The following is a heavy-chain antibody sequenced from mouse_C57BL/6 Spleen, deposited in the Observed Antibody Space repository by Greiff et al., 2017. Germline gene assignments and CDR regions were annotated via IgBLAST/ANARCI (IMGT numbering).Heavy chain of an antibody. Sequence: QVQLQQSGPGLVQPSQSLSITCTVSGFSLTSYGVHWVRQSPGKGLEWLGVIWRGGSTDYNAAFMSRLSITKDNSKSQVFFKMNSLQADDTAIYYCAKIDYGSRYAMDYWGQGTSVTVSS. D-gene: IGHD1-1*01. J-gene: IGHJ4*01. CDR2: IWRGGST. CDR3: AKIDYGSRYAMDY. CDR1: GFSLTSYG. V-gene: IGHV2-5*01.